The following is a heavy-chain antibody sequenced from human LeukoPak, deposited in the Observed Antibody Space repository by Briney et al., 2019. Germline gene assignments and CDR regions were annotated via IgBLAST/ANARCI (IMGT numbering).Heavy chain of an antibody. J-gene: IGHJ4*02. CDR2: ISYDGSTK. Sequence: PGGSLRLSCAASGFSFSNYAIHWVRQAPGKGLEWVAVISYDGSTKNYADSVKGRFTISRDNSKNTLYLEMSSLRAEDTAVYYCARGGHYQAGDGYYFSFDYWGQGTLVIVSS. CDR1: GFSFSNYA. D-gene: IGHD3-22*01. CDR3: ARGGHYQAGDGYYFSFDY. V-gene: IGHV3-30-3*01.